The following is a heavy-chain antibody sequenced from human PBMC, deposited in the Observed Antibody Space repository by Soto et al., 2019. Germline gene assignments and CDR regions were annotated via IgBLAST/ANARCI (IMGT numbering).Heavy chain of an antibody. Sequence: QVQLVESGGGVVQPGRSLRLSCAASGFTFSSYGMHWVRQAPGKGLEWVAVIWYDGSNKYYADSVKGRFTISRDNSKNTLYLQMNSLRAEDTAVYYCARGIGAAVPYGMDVWGQGTTVTVSS. D-gene: IGHD6-13*01. CDR1: GFTFSSYG. CDR2: IWYDGSNK. CDR3: ARGIGAAVPYGMDV. V-gene: IGHV3-33*01. J-gene: IGHJ6*02.